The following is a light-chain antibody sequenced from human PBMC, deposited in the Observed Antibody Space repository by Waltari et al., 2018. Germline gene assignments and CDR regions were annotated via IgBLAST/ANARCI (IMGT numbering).Light chain of an antibody. J-gene: IGKJ4*01. V-gene: IGKV3-11*01. Sequence: EIVLTQSPATLSLSPGERATLSCRASQRIIRYLAWYQKKHGQAPRLLIYDASNRATGIPARFSGSGSGTDFTLTIGSLEVEDSAVYYCQHRSSWPLTFGGGTKVEIK. CDR1: QRIIRY. CDR3: QHRSSWPLT. CDR2: DAS.